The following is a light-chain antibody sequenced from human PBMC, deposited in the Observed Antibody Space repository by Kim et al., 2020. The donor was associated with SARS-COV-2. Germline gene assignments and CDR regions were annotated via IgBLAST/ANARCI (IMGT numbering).Light chain of an antibody. Sequence: WAPGERATHSCRASQSVSSDYFAWYQQKPGQAPRLLVYGASTRPAGIPDRFTGSGSGTDFTLTINRLEPEDFAVYYCQQYGSSPYTFGQGTKLEI. J-gene: IGKJ2*01. V-gene: IGKV3-20*01. CDR3: QQYGSSPYT. CDR2: GAS. CDR1: QSVSSDY.